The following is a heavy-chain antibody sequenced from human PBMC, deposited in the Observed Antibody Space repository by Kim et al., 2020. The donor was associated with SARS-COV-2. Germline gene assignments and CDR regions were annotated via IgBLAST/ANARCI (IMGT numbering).Heavy chain of an antibody. V-gene: IGHV3-30*18. Sequence: GGSLRLSCAASGFTFSSYGMHWVRQAPGKGLEWVAVISYDGSNKYYADSVKGRFTISRDNSKNTLYLQMNSLRAEDTAVYYCAKRASRVWFGESTLDYWGQVTLVTVSS. J-gene: IGHJ4*02. CDR3: AKRASRVWFGESTLDY. D-gene: IGHD3-10*01. CDR1: GFTFSSYG. CDR2: ISYDGSNK.